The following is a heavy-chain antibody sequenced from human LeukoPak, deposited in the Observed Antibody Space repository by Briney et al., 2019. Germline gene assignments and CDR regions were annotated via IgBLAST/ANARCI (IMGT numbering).Heavy chain of an antibody. CDR2: IYYSGST. Sequence: SETLSLTCAVSGGSISSGGYSWSWIRQPPGKGLEWIGYIYYSGSTYYNPSLKSRVTISLDTSKNQFSLKLSSVTAADTAMYYCARVKRKYQLLKPLHETPSHYFDYWGQGTLVTVSS. D-gene: IGHD2-2*01. J-gene: IGHJ4*02. CDR3: ARVKRKYQLLKPLHETPSHYFDY. V-gene: IGHV4-30-4*07. CDR1: GGSISSGGYS.